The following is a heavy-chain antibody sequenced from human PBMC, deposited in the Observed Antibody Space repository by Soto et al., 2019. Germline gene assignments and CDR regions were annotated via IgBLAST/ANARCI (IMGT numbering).Heavy chain of an antibody. CDR2: IYYSGST. D-gene: IGHD6-19*01. Sequence: ETLSLTCTVSGGSISSYYWSWIRQPPGKGLEWIGYIYYSGSTNYNPSLKSRVTISVDTSKNQFSLKLSSVTAAETAVYYCARQSSGWYNWFDPWGQGTLVTVSS. J-gene: IGHJ5*02. CDR1: GGSISSYY. V-gene: IGHV4-59*08. CDR3: ARQSSGWYNWFDP.